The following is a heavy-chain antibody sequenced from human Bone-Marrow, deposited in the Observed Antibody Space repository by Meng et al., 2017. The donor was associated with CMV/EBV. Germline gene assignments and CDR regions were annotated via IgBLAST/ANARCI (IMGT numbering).Heavy chain of an antibody. CDR2: ISWDGGST. Sequence: GESLKISCAVSGFIFDDYTMHWVRQAPGKGLEWVSLISWDGGSTYYADSVKGRFTISRDNSKNSLYLQMNSLRAEDTAVYYCARDQAVGYDFWSGYHYYWGQGTLVTVSS. V-gene: IGHV3-43*01. J-gene: IGHJ4*02. CDR3: ARDQAVGYDFWSGYHYY. CDR1: GFIFDDYT. D-gene: IGHD3-3*01.